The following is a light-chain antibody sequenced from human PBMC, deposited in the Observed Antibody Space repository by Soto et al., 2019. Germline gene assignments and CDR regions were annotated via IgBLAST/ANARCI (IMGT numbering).Light chain of an antibody. CDR3: AARDDSLDGYYV. CDR2: SND. CDR1: SSNIGTNS. Sequence: QSVLTQPPSVSGPPGQRVTISCSGSSSNIGTNSVNWYQEVPGTAPKLIIYSNDMRVSGVHDRFSGSKSGTSASLDISGLQSEDEDDYYCAARDDSLDGYYVFGSGTKVT. V-gene: IGLV1-44*01. J-gene: IGLJ1*01.